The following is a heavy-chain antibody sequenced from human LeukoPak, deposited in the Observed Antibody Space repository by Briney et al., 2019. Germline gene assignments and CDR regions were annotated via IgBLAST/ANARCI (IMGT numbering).Heavy chain of an antibody. Sequence: GGSLRLSCAASGFTFSFFAMSWVRQAPGKGLEWVSAISDSGGTTYYADSVRGRFTISRDNSKNTLYLQMNSLRAEDTAVYYCAKDALRSSGWYYFDYWGQGTLVAVSS. J-gene: IGHJ4*02. CDR2: ISDSGGTT. V-gene: IGHV3-23*01. CDR3: AKDALRSSGWYYFDY. D-gene: IGHD6-19*01. CDR1: GFTFSFFA.